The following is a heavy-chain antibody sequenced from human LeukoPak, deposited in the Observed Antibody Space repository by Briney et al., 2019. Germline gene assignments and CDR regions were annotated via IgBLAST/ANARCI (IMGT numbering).Heavy chain of an antibody. V-gene: IGHV4-34*01. D-gene: IGHD3-10*01. CDR3: ARGCYGSGSYYSRCYYYYGMDV. CDR1: GGSFSGYY. CDR2: INHSGST. Sequence: SETLSLTCAVYGGSFSGYYWSWIRQPPGKGLEWIGEINHSGSTNYNPSLKSRVTISVDTSRNQLSLKLSSVTAADTAVYYCARGCYGSGSYYSRCYYYYGMDVWGQGTTVTVSS. J-gene: IGHJ6*02.